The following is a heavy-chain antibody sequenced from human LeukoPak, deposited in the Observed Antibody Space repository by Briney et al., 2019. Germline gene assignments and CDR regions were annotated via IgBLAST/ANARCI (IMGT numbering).Heavy chain of an antibody. CDR1: GFTFSSYA. J-gene: IGHJ3*02. Sequence: GRSLRLSCAASGFTFSSYAMHWVRQAPGKGLEWVAVISYDGSDKYYADSVKGRFTISRDNSKNTLYLQMNSLRAEDTAVYYCARDPDSSGWFDAFDIWGQGTMVTVSS. D-gene: IGHD6-19*01. CDR2: ISYDGSDK. V-gene: IGHV3-30-3*01. CDR3: ARDPDSSGWFDAFDI.